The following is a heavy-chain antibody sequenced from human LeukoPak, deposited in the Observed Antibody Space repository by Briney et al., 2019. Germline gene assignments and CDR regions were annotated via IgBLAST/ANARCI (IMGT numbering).Heavy chain of an antibody. CDR1: GYTFTSCY. J-gene: IGHJ4*02. D-gene: IGHD5-18*01. CDR3: ARDFYSYGRWWYFDY. CDR2: INPSGGST. Sequence: ASVKVSCKASGYTFTSCYMHWVRQAPGQGLEWMGIINPSGGSTSYAQKFQGRVTMTRDTSTSTVYMELSSLRSEDTAVYYCARDFYSYGRWWYFDYWGQGTLVTVS. V-gene: IGHV1-46*01.